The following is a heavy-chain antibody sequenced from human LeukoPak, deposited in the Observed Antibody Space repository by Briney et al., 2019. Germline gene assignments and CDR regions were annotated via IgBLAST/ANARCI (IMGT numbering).Heavy chain of an antibody. J-gene: IGHJ6*03. V-gene: IGHV1-8*01. CDR3: ARGDNYYYYMDV. D-gene: IGHD3-9*01. CDR2: MNPNSGNT. Sequence: GASVKVSCKASGHTFTSYDINWVRQATGQGLEWMGWMNPNSGNTGYAQKFQGRVTMTRNTSISTAYMELSSLRSEDTAVYYCARGDNYYYYMDVWGKGTTVTVSS. CDR1: GHTFTSYD.